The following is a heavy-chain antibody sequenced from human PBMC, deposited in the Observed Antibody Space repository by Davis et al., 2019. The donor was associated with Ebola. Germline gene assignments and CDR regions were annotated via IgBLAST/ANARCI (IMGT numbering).Heavy chain of an antibody. V-gene: IGHV1-69*02. Sequence: AASVKVSCKASGGTFSSYTIGWVRQAPGQGLEWMGRIIPILGIANYAQKFQGRVTITADKSTSTAYMELSSLRSEDTAVYYCARQESLYGHIDYWGQGTLVTVSS. D-gene: IGHD3-10*01. J-gene: IGHJ4*02. CDR1: GGTFSSYT. CDR3: ARQESLYGHIDY. CDR2: IIPILGIA.